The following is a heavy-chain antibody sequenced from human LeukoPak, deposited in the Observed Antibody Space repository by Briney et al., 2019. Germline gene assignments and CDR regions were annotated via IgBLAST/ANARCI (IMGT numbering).Heavy chain of an antibody. D-gene: IGHD3-22*01. CDR1: GGSFSGYY. CDR3: ARRREQKKYYYDSSGYYSNWFDP. Sequence: SETLSLTCAVYGGSFSGYYWSWIRQPPGKGLEWIGEINHSGSTYYNPSLKSRVTISVDTSKNQFSLKLSSVTAADTAVYYCARRREQKKYYYDSSGYYSNWFDPWGQGTLVTVSS. J-gene: IGHJ5*02. V-gene: IGHV4-34*01. CDR2: INHSGST.